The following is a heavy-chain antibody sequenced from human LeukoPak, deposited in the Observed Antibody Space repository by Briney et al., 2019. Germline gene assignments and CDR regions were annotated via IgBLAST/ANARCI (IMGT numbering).Heavy chain of an antibody. V-gene: IGHV1-2*02. CDR2: INPNSGGT. Sequence: ASVKVSCKASGYTFTGYYMHWVRQAPGQGLGWMGWINPNSGGTNYAQKFQGRVTMTRDTSISTAYMELSRLRSDDTAVYYCARDLYCGGDCSEPVDYWGQGTLVTVSS. D-gene: IGHD2-21*02. CDR3: ARDLYCGGDCSEPVDY. CDR1: GYTFTGYY. J-gene: IGHJ4*02.